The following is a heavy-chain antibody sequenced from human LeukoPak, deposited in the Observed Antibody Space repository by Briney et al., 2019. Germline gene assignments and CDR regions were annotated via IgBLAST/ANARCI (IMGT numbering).Heavy chain of an antibody. CDR1: GYSFTTYW. CDR2: IYPGDSDS. J-gene: IGHJ2*01. V-gene: IGHV5-51*01. D-gene: IGHD3-16*01. Sequence: GESLKISCKGFGYSFTTYWIGWVRQMPGKGLEGMGIIYPGDSDSRYSPSFQGQVTISADKSISAAYLQWSSLKASDTAMYYCARPLLLGGGLNWYFALWGRGTLVTVSS. CDR3: ARPLLLGGGLNWYFAL.